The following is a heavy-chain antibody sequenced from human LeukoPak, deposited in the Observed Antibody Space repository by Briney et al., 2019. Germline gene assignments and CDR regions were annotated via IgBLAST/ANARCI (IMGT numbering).Heavy chain of an antibody. CDR3: AKGHYYGSRSLDY. CDR2: IGGRDNST. J-gene: IGHJ4*02. Sequence: PGGSLRLSCAASGFTFSSYGMSWVRQAPGKGLEWVSAIGGRDNSTYYADSVKGRFTISRDNSKNTLYVQMNSLRAEDTAVYYCAKGHYYGSRSLDYWGQGTLVTVSS. D-gene: IGHD3-10*01. V-gene: IGHV3-23*01. CDR1: GFTFSSYG.